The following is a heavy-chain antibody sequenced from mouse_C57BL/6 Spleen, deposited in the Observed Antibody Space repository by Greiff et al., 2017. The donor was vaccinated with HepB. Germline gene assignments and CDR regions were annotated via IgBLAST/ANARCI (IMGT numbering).Heavy chain of an antibody. J-gene: IGHJ2*01. CDR1: GYTFTDYY. V-gene: IGHV1-26*01. D-gene: IGHD6-1*02. CDR2: INPNNGGT. Sequence: VQLQQSGPELVKPGASVKISCKASGYTFTDYYMNWVKQSHGKSLEWIGDINPNNGGTSYNQKFKGKATLTVDKSSSTAYMELRSLTSEDSAVYYCARGRLDSLFDYWGQGTTLTVSS. CDR3: ARGRLDSLFDY.